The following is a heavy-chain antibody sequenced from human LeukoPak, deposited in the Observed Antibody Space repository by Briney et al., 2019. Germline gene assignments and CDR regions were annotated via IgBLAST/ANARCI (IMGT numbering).Heavy chain of an antibody. Sequence: PSETLSLTCAVSGGSISSGYSWSWIRPPPGKGLEWIAYIYYSGSTYYNPSFRSRLTMSVDTSKNQFPLKLTSVPGADTAVYYCARVSALTSWSFDYWGQGTLVTVSS. V-gene: IGHV4-30-4*07. D-gene: IGHD2-2*01. CDR2: IYYSGST. CDR3: ARVSALTSWSFDY. CDR1: GGSISSGYS. J-gene: IGHJ4*02.